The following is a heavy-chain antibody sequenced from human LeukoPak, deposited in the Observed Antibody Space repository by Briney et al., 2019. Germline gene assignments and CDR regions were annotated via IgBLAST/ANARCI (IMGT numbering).Heavy chain of an antibody. D-gene: IGHD3-22*01. V-gene: IGHV3-23*01. CDR3: AKDAVYDYYDSSGYSDY. J-gene: IGHJ4*02. CDR1: GFTFSSYA. CDR2: ISGSGGST. Sequence: PGGSLRLSCAASGFTFSSYAMSWVRQAPGKGLEWVSAISGSGGSTYYADSVKGRFTISRDNSKNTLYLQMNSRRAEDTAVYYCAKDAVYDYYDSSGYSDYWGQGTLVTVSS.